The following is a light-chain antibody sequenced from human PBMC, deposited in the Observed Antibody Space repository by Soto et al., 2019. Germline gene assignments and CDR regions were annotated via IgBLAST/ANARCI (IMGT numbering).Light chain of an antibody. CDR2: GPT. J-gene: IGKJ1*01. CDR1: QGIGDD. CDR3: LQNHNYPRT. Sequence: AIQMAQSPSSLSASVGDRVTMTCRASQGIGDDVVWYQQKPGKAPKLLIYGPTTLQPGVPSRFSGSGSETVFTLTINNLQPEDFATYYCLQNHNYPRTFGQGTKVEI. V-gene: IGKV1-6*02.